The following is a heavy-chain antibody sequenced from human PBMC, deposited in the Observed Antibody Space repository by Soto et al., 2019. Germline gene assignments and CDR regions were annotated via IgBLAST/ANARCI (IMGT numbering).Heavy chain of an antibody. V-gene: IGHV3-49*04. Sequence: PGGSLRLSCTASGFTFGDYAMSWVREAPGKGLEWVGFIRSKAYGATTEYAASVKGRFTISRDDSKSIAYLQMNSLKTEDTAVYYCTRTLTNYGYDEYFLHWGQGARVTVSS. CDR2: IRSKAYGATT. CDR3: TRTLTNYGYDEYFLH. CDR1: GFTFGDYA. J-gene: IGHJ1*01. D-gene: IGHD4-17*01.